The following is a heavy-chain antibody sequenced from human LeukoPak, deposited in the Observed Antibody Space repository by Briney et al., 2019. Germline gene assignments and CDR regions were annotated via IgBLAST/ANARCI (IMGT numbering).Heavy chain of an antibody. V-gene: IGHV3-21*01. Sequence: GGSLRLSCAGSGFTFSSYSMNWVRQAPGKGLEWVSSISSSSSYIYYADSVKGRFTISRDNAKNSLYLQMNSLRAEDTAVYYCARDPYYDFWSGYYCYFDYWGQGTLVTVSS. CDR3: ARDPYYDFWSGYYCYFDY. D-gene: IGHD3-3*01. CDR1: GFTFSSYS. CDR2: ISSSSSYI. J-gene: IGHJ4*02.